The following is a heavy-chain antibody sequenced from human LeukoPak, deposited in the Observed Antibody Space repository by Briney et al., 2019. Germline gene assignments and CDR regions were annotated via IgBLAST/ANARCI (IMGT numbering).Heavy chain of an antibody. Sequence: PSETLSLTCTVSGGSISSYYWSWIRQPAGKGLEWIGRIYTSGSTNYNPSLKSRVTMSVDTSKNQFSLKLTSVTAADTAVYYCAVGNCPTTSCYPGVAFDIWGQGTMVTVSS. J-gene: IGHJ3*02. V-gene: IGHV4-4*07. D-gene: IGHD2-2*01. CDR3: AVGNCPTTSCYPGVAFDI. CDR1: GGSISSYY. CDR2: IYTSGST.